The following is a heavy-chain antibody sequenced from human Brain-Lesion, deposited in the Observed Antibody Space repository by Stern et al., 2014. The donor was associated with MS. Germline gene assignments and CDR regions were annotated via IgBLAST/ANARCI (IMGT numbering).Heavy chain of an antibody. V-gene: IGHV3-74*02. Sequence: EVHLVESGGGLVQPGGSLRLSCAASGFNFSRYWIHWVRQFPEKGMFWGSQSNRDGSDTSYADSVKGRFSISRDNIRNMLYLRMTSLRAEDTAVYYCARGVGDYWGQGARVTVSS. CDR1: GFNFSRYW. CDR2: SNRDGSDT. D-gene: IGHD3-16*01. CDR3: ARGVGDY. J-gene: IGHJ4*02.